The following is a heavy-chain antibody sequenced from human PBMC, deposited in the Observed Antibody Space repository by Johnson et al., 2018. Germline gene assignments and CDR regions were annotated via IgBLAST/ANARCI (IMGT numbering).Heavy chain of an antibody. V-gene: IGHV3-23*01. CDR3: AKGESSGWSPSGNFQH. D-gene: IGHD6-19*01. Sequence: VQLQESGGGLVQPGGSLRLSCAASGFTFSSYAMSWVRQAPGKGLEWVSAISGSGGSTYYADSVKGRFTISRDNSKNTLYLQMNSLRAEDTAVYYCAKGESSGWSPSGNFQHWGQGTLVTVSA. CDR2: ISGSGGST. CDR1: GFTFSSYA. J-gene: IGHJ1*01.